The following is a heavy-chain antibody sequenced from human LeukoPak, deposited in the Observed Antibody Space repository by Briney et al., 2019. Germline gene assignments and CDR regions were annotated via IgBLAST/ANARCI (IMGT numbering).Heavy chain of an antibody. Sequence: PGGSLRLSRVASVFTFSSYSMNWVRQAPGKGLEGVSSISSSRSYIYYADSLKGRFTISRDNAKNSLYLQMNSLRAEDTAVYYCAREWLPAASLDVWGQGTTVTVSS. J-gene: IGHJ6*02. CDR2: ISSSRSYI. D-gene: IGHD2-2*01. V-gene: IGHV3-21*01. CDR3: AREWLPAASLDV. CDR1: VFTFSSYS.